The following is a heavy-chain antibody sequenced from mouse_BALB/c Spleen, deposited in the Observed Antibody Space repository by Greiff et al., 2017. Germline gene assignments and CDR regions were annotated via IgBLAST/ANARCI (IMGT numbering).Heavy chain of an antibody. CDR1: GFPLTSYG. V-gene: IGHV2-9*02. D-gene: IGHD1-1*01. CDR2: IWAGGST. J-gene: IGHJ1*01. Sequence: QVQLQQSGPGLVAPSQSLYITCTVTGFPLTSYGVHWVSQPPGKGLEWLGVIWAGGSTNYNSALMSRMSISKDNSKSQVFLKMNSLQTDDTAMYYCAREATVVGDYWYFDVWGAGTTVTVSS. CDR3: AREATVVGDYWYFDV.